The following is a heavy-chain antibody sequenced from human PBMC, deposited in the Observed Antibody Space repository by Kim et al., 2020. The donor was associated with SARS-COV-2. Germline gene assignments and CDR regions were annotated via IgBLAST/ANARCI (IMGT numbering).Heavy chain of an antibody. CDR3: ARDFDWETGL. V-gene: IGHV3-74*01. J-gene: IGHJ4*02. CDR1: GSTLGTSC. Sequence: GGSLRLSCAASGSTLGTSCIPWVRQAPGKGLMWVTRSCGDATSVTYADSVKGRLTVSRDNAKNTVYLQVNSLRVEDTAMYYCARDFDWETGLWGQGSLVTVSS. D-gene: IGHD3-9*01. CDR2: SCGDATSV.